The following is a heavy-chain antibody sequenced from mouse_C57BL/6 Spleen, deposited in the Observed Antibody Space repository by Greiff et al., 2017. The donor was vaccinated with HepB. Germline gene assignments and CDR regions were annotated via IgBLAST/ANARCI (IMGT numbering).Heavy chain of an antibody. CDR1: GFTFTDYY. J-gene: IGHJ2*01. CDR2: IRNKANGYTT. V-gene: IGHV7-3*01. CDR3: ARYDSLNTTNYFDY. D-gene: IGHD1-1*01. Sequence: EVQLVESGGGLVQPGGSLSLSCAASGFTFTDYYMSWVRQPPGKALEWMGFIRNKANGYTTEYSASVKGRFTISRDNSQSILYLQMNSLRAEDSATYYCARYDSLNTTNYFDYWGQGTTLTVSS.